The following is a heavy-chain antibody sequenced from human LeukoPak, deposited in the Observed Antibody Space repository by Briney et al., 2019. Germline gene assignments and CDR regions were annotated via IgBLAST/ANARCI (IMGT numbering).Heavy chain of an antibody. Sequence: AGGSLRLSCAASGFTCSSQWMSWIPQTPGKGLEWVANIKPGGGETYYVDSVNGRFTISRDNAKNSLYLQMNSLRAEDTAIYYCVRGSSGTVVRGIAWAWFDPWGQGTLVTVSS. D-gene: IGHD3-10*01. CDR1: GFTCSSQW. J-gene: IGHJ5*02. CDR3: VRGSSGTVVRGIAWAWFDP. CDR2: IKPGGGET. V-gene: IGHV3-7*05.